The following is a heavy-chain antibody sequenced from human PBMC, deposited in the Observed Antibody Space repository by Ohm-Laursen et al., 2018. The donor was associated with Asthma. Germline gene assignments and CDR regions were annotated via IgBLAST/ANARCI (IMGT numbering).Heavy chain of an antibody. CDR1: GFTFRSYA. J-gene: IGHJ4*02. CDR3: ARDVMEWYLPAFDF. Sequence: SLRLSRAASGFTFRSYAMHWVRQAPGKGLEWVAVGGSYYDGGLKYYADSVNGRFTVSRDDSKNTLYLQMNSLRPDDTAVYYCARDVMEWYLPAFDFWGQGTLVTVSS. CDR2: GGSYYDGGLK. D-gene: IGHD3-3*01. V-gene: IGHV3-30-3*01.